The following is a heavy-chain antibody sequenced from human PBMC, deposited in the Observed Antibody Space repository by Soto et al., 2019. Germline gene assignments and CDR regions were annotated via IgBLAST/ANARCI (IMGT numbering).Heavy chain of an antibody. J-gene: IGHJ5*02. CDR2: IYNSATP. V-gene: IGHV4-31*03. CDR3: ARDPAP. CDR1: GGSISTGGYY. Sequence: QVQLQESGPGLVKPSQTLSLTCTVSGGSISTGGYYWSWIRQHTGKGLEWIGYIYNSATPYYNPSLTSRVTISVDTSKNQFSLKLSSVTVADTAVYYCARDPAPWGQGALVTVSS.